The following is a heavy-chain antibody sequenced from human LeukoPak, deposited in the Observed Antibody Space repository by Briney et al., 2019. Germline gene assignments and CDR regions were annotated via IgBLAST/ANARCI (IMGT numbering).Heavy chain of an antibody. CDR2: IIPIFGTA. CDR1: GGTFSSYA. Sequence: SVKVSCKASGGTFSSYAISWVRQAPGQGLEWMGGIIPIFGTANYAQKFQGRVTITADESTSTAYMELSSLRSEDTAVYYCARPLAPVMLNAFDIWGQGTMVTVSS. D-gene: IGHD2-8*01. J-gene: IGHJ3*02. V-gene: IGHV1-69*13. CDR3: ARPLAPVMLNAFDI.